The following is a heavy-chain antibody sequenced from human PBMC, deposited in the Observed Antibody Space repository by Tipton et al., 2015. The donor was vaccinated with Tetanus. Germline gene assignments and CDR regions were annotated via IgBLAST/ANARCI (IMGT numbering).Heavy chain of an antibody. CDR3: AKGDPGNFDS. D-gene: IGHD3-9*01. CDR2: IYPGDSDT. V-gene: IGHV5-51*01. J-gene: IGHJ4*02. Sequence: QLVQSGAEVKEAGESLRISCKASGYRFSNYWIAWVRQMPGKGLEWVGLIYPGDSDTKISPSFRGQVTFSVDKSITTAYLQWSSLKASDTAIYYCAKGDPGNFDSWGQGTQVIVSS. CDR1: GYRFSNYW.